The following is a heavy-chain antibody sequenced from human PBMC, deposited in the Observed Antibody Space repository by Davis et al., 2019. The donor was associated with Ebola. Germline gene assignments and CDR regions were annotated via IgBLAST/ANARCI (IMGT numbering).Heavy chain of an antibody. Sequence: MPSETLSLTCTVSGGSISSYYWGWIRQPPGKGLEWIGSIYYSGSTYYNPSLKSRVTISVDTSKNQFSLKLSSVTAADTAVYYCARLAVAGLYYFDYWGQGTLVTVSS. D-gene: IGHD6-19*01. V-gene: IGHV4-39*01. CDR1: GGSISSYY. CDR3: ARLAVAGLYYFDY. J-gene: IGHJ4*02. CDR2: IYYSGST.